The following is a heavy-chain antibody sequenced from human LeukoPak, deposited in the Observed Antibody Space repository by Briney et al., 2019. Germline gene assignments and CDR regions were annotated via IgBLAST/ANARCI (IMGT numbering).Heavy chain of an antibody. D-gene: IGHD2-2*01. CDR3: AKAVVVVPAATPFDY. J-gene: IGHJ4*02. CDR1: GFTFSSYG. Sequence: GGSLRLSCAASGFTFSSYGMYWIRQAPGKGLEWVAFIRYDGSNKYYADSVKGRFTVSRDNSKNTLYLQMKSLRAEDTAVYYCAKAVVVVPAATPFDYWGQGTLVTVSS. V-gene: IGHV3-30*02. CDR2: IRYDGSNK.